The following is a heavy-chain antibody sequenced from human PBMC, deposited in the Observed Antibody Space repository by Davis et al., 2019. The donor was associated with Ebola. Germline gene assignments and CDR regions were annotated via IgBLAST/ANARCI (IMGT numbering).Heavy chain of an antibody. Sequence: GGSLRLSCAASGFTFSSYGMHWVRQAPGKGLEWVAVISYDGSNEYYADSVKGRFTISRDNSKNTLYLQMNSLRPEDTALYYCARMELRGDSGSAFDIWGQGTMVTVSS. V-gene: IGHV3-30*19. D-gene: IGHD1-7*01. CDR3: ARMELRGDSGSAFDI. J-gene: IGHJ3*02. CDR2: ISYDGSNE. CDR1: GFTFSSYG.